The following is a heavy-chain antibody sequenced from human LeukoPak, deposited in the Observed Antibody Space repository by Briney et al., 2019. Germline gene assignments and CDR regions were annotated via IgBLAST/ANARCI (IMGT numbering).Heavy chain of an antibody. V-gene: IGHV4-4*02. CDR1: GDSISSDIW. J-gene: IGHJ4*02. CDR2: IHHSGGI. Sequence: SETLSLTCAVSGDSISSDIWWNWVRQPPGKGLEWIGEIHHSGGINYNPSLKSRVTISVDTSKNQFSLKLSSVTAADTAVYYCARDPGVGATTLDYWGQGTLVTVSS. CDR3: ARDPGVGATTLDY. D-gene: IGHD1-26*01.